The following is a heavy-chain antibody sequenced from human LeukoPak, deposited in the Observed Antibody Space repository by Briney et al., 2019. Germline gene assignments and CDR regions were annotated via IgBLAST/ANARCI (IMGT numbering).Heavy chain of an antibody. Sequence: GGSLRLSCAASEFTFSSYWMSWVRQAPGKGLEWVASIKQDGSEKYYVDSVKGRFTISRDNAKNSLYLQMNSLRAEDTAVYYCARDEVVITPPSRYWGQGTLVTVSS. CDR2: IKQDGSEK. CDR3: ARDEVVITPPSRY. J-gene: IGHJ4*02. D-gene: IGHD3-22*01. V-gene: IGHV3-7*01. CDR1: EFTFSSYW.